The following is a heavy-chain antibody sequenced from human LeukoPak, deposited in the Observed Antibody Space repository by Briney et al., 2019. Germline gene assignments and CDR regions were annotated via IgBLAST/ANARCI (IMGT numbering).Heavy chain of an antibody. J-gene: IGHJ6*02. CDR1: GFTFSSYS. CDR3: ARDLTWDYGMDV. V-gene: IGHV3-21*01. D-gene: IGHD1-26*01. CDR2: ISSSSSYI. Sequence: GGSLRLSCAASGFTFSSYSMNWVRQAPGKGLEGVSSISSSSSYIYYADSVKGRFTISRDNAKNSLYLQMNSLRAEDTAVYYCARDLTWDYGMDVWGQGTTVTVSS.